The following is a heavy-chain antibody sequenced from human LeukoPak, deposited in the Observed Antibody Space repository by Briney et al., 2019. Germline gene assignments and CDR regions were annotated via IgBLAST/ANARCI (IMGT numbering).Heavy chain of an antibody. J-gene: IGHJ6*02. CDR2: INPNSGGT. CDR1: GYTFTGYY. V-gene: IGHV1-2*02. CDR3: ARAGCSSTSCYGEGYYYYYYGMDV. Sequence: ASVKVSCKASGYTFTGYYMHWVRQAPGQGLEWMGWINPNSGGTNYAQKFQGRVTMTRDTSISTAYMELSRLGSDDTAVYYCARAGCSSTSCYGEGYYYYYYGMDVWGQGTTVTVSS. D-gene: IGHD2-2*01.